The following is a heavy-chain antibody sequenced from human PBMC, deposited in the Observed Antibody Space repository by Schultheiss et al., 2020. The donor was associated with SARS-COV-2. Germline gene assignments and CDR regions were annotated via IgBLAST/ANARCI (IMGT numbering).Heavy chain of an antibody. Sequence: SETLSLTCTVSGGSISSYYWSWIRQPPGKGLEWIGYIYYSGNTNYNPSLKSRVTILVDTSKNHFSLKLSSVTAADTALYYCAREGKTIFGVVIAKKYYYYMDVWGKGTTVTVSS. CDR3: AREGKTIFGVVIAKKYYYYMDV. CDR1: GGSISSYY. D-gene: IGHD3-3*01. CDR2: IYYSGNT. J-gene: IGHJ6*03. V-gene: IGHV4-59*01.